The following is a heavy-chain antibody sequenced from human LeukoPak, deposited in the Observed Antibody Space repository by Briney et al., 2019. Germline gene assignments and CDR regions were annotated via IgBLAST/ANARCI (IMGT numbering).Heavy chain of an antibody. Sequence: ATVKISCKTTGYIFGNYYIHWVQQAPGIELECVGRVDPQDGETMYAPKFQGRVIITADTSADTVYMELSSLRSEDTAVYYCVRAAGPTKACDIWGQGTMVTVSS. J-gene: IGHJ3*02. D-gene: IGHD1-26*01. CDR2: VDPQDGET. CDR1: GYIFGNYY. CDR3: VRAAGPTKACDI. V-gene: IGHV1-69-2*01.